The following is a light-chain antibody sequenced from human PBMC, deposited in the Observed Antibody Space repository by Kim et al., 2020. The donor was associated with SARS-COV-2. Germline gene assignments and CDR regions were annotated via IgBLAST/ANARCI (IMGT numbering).Light chain of an antibody. CDR1: QSVSSN. V-gene: IGKV3-15*01. Sequence: SPGERASLSCMASQSVSSNLAWYQQKPGQAPRLLIYGASTRATGIPARFSGSGSGTEFTLTISSLQSEDFAVYYCQQYNNWPPLTFGGGTKVDIK. CDR2: GAS. CDR3: QQYNNWPPLT. J-gene: IGKJ4*01.